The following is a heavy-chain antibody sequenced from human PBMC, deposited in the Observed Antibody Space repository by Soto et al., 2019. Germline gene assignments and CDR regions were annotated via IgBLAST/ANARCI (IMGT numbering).Heavy chain of an antibody. CDR2: ISDTGSSH. CDR3: AKDRGGDCPDNSCYFGADY. D-gene: IGHD2-15*01. V-gene: IGHV3-30*18. CDR1: GFTFSSYG. J-gene: IGHJ4*02. Sequence: PVGSLRLSCVGSGFTFSSYGTHWVRQAPGKGLECVAVISDTGSSHYYAASVEGRFTISRENSKNTLSLHMDRLRVEDTAVYYCAKDRGGDCPDNSCYFGADYWGQGTPVTVSS.